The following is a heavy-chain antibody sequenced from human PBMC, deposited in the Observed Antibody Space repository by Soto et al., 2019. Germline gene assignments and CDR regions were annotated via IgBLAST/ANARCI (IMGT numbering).Heavy chain of an antibody. V-gene: IGHV3-64*01. CDR2: ISSNGGST. D-gene: IGHD5-12*01. Sequence: GGSLRLSCAASGFTFSSYAMHWVRQAPGKGLEYVSAISSNGGSTYYANSVKGRFTISRDNSKNTLYLQMGSLRAEDMAVYYCARVYSGFPPHYYFDYWGQGTLVTVSS. CDR1: GFTFSSYA. CDR3: ARVYSGFPPHYYFDY. J-gene: IGHJ4*02.